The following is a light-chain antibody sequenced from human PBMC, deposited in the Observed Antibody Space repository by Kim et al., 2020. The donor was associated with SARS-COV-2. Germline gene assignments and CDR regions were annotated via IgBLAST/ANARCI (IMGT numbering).Light chain of an antibody. V-gene: IGKV4-1*01. CDR1: QSVFYSPNNRNY. CDR3: HQYYRSPLT. Sequence: DIVMTQSPDSLAVSLGDRATINCKSSQSVFYSPNNRNYLAWYQQKPGQPPKLLLYWASTRGSGVPDRFSGSGSGIDFTLTITSLQAEDVAVYYCHQYYRSPLTFGGGTKVDIK. CDR2: WAS. J-gene: IGKJ4*01.